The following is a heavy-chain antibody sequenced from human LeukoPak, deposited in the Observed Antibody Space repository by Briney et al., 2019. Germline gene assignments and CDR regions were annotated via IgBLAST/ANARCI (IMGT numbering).Heavy chain of an antibody. Sequence: GGSLRLSCAASGFTFSSDWMHWVRQVRGKGLVWVSRINSDGSSTAYADSVKGRFTISRDNAKNTLYLQMNSLRVEDTAVYYCGRALGSPLDYWGQGTRDTVSS. V-gene: IGHV3-74*01. CDR1: GFTFSSDW. CDR3: GRALGSPLDY. J-gene: IGHJ4*02. CDR2: INSDGSST. D-gene: IGHD1-26*01.